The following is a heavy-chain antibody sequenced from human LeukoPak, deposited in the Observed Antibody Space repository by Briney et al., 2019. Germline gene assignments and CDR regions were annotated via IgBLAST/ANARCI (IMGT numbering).Heavy chain of an antibody. J-gene: IGHJ4*02. CDR2: INPSGGST. CDR3: AGMDPYNGDY. Sequence: ASVKVSCKASGYTFTSYAMNWVRQAPGQGLEWMGIINPSGGSTSYAQKFQGRVTMTRDTSTSTVYMELSSLRSEDTAVYYCAGMDPYNGDYWGQGTLVTVSS. V-gene: IGHV1-46*01. CDR1: GYTFTSYA. D-gene: IGHD1-1*01.